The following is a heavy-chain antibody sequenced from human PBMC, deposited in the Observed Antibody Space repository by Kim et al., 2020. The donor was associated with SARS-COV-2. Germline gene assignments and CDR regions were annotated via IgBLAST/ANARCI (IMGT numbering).Heavy chain of an antibody. CDR2: IRSKAYGGTT. Sequence: GGSLRLSCTASGFTFGDYAMSWVRQAQGKGLEWVGFIRSKAYGGTTEYAASVKGRFTISRDDSKSIAYLQMNSLKTEDTAVYYCTRAMANRGSGGSGGFDYWGQGTLVTVSS. D-gene: IGHD2-15*01. CDR1: GFTFGDYA. J-gene: IGHJ4*02. V-gene: IGHV3-49*04. CDR3: TRAMANRGSGGSGGFDY.